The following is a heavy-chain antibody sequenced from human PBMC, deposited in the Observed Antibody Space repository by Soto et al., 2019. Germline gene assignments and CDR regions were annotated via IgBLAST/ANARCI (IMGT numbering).Heavy chain of an antibody. CDR3: TRIYCTPTRCIKYGIDV. Sequence: SETLSLTCAVSGYVITNGYHWGWIRQLPGKELEWIGTISHSADTYYTPSLKSRGTISIDTSKNHLSLILSSVTAANTPTYYCTRIYCTPTRCIKYGIDVWPQGTTDTVS. D-gene: IGHD2-8*01. J-gene: IGHJ6*02. CDR2: ISHSADT. V-gene: IGHV4-38-2*01. CDR1: GYVITNGYH.